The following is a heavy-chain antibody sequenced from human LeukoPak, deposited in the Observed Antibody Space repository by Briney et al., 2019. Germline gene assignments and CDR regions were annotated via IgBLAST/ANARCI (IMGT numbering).Heavy chain of an antibody. V-gene: IGHV3-21*01. D-gene: IGHD3-3*01. CDR1: GFTFSSYG. Sequence: PGGTLRLSCAASGFTFSSYGMSWVRQAPGKGLEWVSSISSSSSYIYYADSVKGRFTISRDNAKNSLYLQMNSLRAEDTAVYYCARTQRGDFWSGYSDYWGQGTLVTVSS. CDR2: ISSSSSYI. CDR3: ARTQRGDFWSGYSDY. J-gene: IGHJ4*02.